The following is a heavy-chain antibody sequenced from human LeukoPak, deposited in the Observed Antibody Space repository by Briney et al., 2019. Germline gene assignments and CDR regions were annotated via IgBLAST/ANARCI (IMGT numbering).Heavy chain of an antibody. CDR1: GGSFRAYY. D-gene: IGHD2-8*01. V-gene: IGHV4-34*01. CDR2: INKSGDT. Sequence: SETLSLTCAVYGGSFRAYYWNWIRQPPGKGLEWIGEINKSGDTKYSPSLESRLTISVDTSKNQFSLKLISVTAADTAVYYCARGRMVYAPVDYWGQGTLVTVSS. CDR3: ARGRMVYAPVDY. J-gene: IGHJ4*02.